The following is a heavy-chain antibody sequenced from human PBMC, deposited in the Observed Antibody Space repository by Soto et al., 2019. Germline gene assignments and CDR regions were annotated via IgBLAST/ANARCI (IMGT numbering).Heavy chain of an antibody. Sequence: GESLKISCKGSGYSFTSYWIGWVRQMPGKGLEWIGRIDPSDSYTNYSPSFQGHVTISADKSISTAYLQWSSLKASDTAMYYCARHDSSSWYYGMDVWGQGTTVTVSS. D-gene: IGHD6-13*01. CDR1: GYSFTSYW. CDR2: IDPSDSYT. V-gene: IGHV5-10-1*01. J-gene: IGHJ6*02. CDR3: ARHDSSSWYYGMDV.